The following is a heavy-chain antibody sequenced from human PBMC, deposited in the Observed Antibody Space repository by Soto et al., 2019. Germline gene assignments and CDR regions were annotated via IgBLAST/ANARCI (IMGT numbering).Heavy chain of an antibody. V-gene: IGHV3-23*01. CDR3: ANHLPPGMEYGDYERDYYYYGMDV. CDR2: ISGSGGST. Sequence: GGSLRLSCAASGFTFSSYAMSWVRQAPGKGLEWVSAISGSGGSTYYADSVKGRFTISRDNSKNTLYLQMNSLRAEDTAVYYCANHLPPGMEYGDYERDYYYYGMDVWGQGTTVTVSS. CDR1: GFTFSSYA. J-gene: IGHJ6*02. D-gene: IGHD4-17*01.